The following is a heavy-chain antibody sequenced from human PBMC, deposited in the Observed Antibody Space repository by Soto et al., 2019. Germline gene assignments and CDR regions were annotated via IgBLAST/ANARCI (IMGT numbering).Heavy chain of an antibody. Sequence: GASVKVSCKASGYTFTSYYMHWVRQAPGQGLEWMGIINPSGGSTSYAQKFQGRVTMTRDTSTSTVYMELSSLRSEDTAVYYCARGPYYDFWSGPNHNYAFDIWGQGTMVTVSS. CDR1: GYTFTSYY. J-gene: IGHJ3*02. V-gene: IGHV1-46*01. D-gene: IGHD3-3*01. CDR3: ARGPYYDFWSGPNHNYAFDI. CDR2: INPSGGST.